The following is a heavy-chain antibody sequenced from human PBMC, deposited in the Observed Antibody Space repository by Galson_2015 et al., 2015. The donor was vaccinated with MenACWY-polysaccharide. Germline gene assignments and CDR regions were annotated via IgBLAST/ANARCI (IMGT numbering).Heavy chain of an antibody. D-gene: IGHD1-26*01. J-gene: IGHJ4*02. Sequence: SVKVSCKASGYTFTTYPIHWVRQAPGQSLEWMGWIDAAKRKAFYSQKFQGRATITSDTSASTVYMEMSSLRSEDTAVYYCARDSSGSLFGWRTFDYWGQGTLVTVSS. CDR2: IDAAKRKA. V-gene: IGHV1-3*01. CDR3: ARDSSGSLFGWRTFDY. CDR1: GYTFTTYP.